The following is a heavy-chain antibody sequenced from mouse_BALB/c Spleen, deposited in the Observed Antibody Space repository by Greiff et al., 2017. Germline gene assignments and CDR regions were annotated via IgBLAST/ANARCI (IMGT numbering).Heavy chain of an antibody. V-gene: IGHV5-6*02. CDR3: ARRRDGNFYAMDY. J-gene: IGHJ4*01. D-gene: IGHD2-1*01. Sequence: DVKLVESGGDLVKPGGSLKLSCAASGFTFSSYGMSWVRQTPDKRLEWVATISSGGSYTYYPDSVKGRFTISRDNAKNTLYLQMSSLKSEDTAMYYCARRRDGNFYAMDYWGQGTSVTVSS. CDR2: ISSGGSYT. CDR1: GFTFSSYG.